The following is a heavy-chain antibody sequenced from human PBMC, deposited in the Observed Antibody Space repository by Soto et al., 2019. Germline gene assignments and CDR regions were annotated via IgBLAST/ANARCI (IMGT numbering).Heavy chain of an antibody. CDR3: SREVVVPAAIRLWINWFDP. V-gene: IGHV1-69*06. CDR2: IIPIFGTA. CDR1: GGTFSSYA. D-gene: IGHD2-2*01. J-gene: IGHJ5*02. Sequence: QVQLVQSGAEVKKPGSSVKVSCKASGGTFSSYAISWVLQAPGQGLEWMGGIIPIFGTANYAQKFQGRVTITAYKSTSTAYMELSSLRSEDTAVYYCSREVVVPAAIRLWINWFDPWGQGTLVTVSS.